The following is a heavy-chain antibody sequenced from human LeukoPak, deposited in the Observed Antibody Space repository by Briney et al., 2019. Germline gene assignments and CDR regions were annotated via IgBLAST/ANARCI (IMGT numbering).Heavy chain of an antibody. CDR3: ATALAYYYDSSGYY. CDR2: FDPEDGET. Sequence: ASVKVSFKVSGYTLTELSMHWVRQAPGKGLEWMGGFDPEDGETIYAQKFQGRVTMTEDTSTDTAYMELSSLRSEDTAVYYCATALAYYYDSSGYYWGQGTLVTVSS. V-gene: IGHV1-24*01. D-gene: IGHD3-22*01. J-gene: IGHJ4*02. CDR1: GYTLTELS.